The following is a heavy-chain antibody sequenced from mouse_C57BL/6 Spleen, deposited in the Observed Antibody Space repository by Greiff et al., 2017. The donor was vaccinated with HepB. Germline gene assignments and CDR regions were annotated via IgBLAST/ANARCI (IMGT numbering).Heavy chain of an antibody. CDR1: GYTFTSYW. J-gene: IGHJ2*01. V-gene: IGHV1-50*01. Sequence: QVQLQQSGAELVKPGASVKLSCKASGYTFTSYWMQWVKQRPGQGLEWIGEIDPSDSYTNYNQKFKGKATLTVDTSSSTAYMQLSSLTSEDSAVYYCARREPYYSNSDYWGQGTTLTVSS. CDR3: ARREPYYSNSDY. D-gene: IGHD2-5*01. CDR2: IDPSDSYT.